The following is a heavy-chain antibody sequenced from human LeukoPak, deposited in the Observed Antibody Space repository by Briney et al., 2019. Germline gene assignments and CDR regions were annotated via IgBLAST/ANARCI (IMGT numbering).Heavy chain of an antibody. CDR3: ARDIAALHYFDY. CDR1: GFTFSSYS. J-gene: IGHJ4*02. D-gene: IGHD5-12*01. V-gene: IGHV3-21*01. CDR2: ISSSSSYI. Sequence: GGSLRLSCAASGFTFSSYSMNWVRQAPGKGLEWVSSISSSSSYIYYADSVKGRFTISRDNAKNSLYLQMNSLRAEDTAVYYCARDIAALHYFDYWGQGTLVTVSS.